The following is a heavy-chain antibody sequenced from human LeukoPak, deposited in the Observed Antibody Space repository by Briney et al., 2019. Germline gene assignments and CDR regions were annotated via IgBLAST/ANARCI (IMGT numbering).Heavy chain of an antibody. CDR3: AKGSRQYSYFYFDY. CDR2: ISSTGNTI. CDR1: VFTFSGYE. J-gene: IGHJ4*02. Sequence: GGSLRLSSTASVFTFSGYEMNWVRQATGKGLEWVSYISSTGNTIYYADSVKGRFTISRDNAKNSLYLQVNSLRAEDTAVYYCAKGSRQYSYFYFDYWRQGTLVTVSS. D-gene: IGHD2-21*01. V-gene: IGHV3-48*03.